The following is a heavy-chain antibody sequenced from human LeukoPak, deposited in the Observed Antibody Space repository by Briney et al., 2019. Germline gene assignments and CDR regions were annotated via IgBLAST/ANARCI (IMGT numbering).Heavy chain of an antibody. J-gene: IGHJ1*01. Sequence: SETLSLTCAVYGGSFSGYYWSWTRQPPGKGLEWIGEINHSGSTNYNPSLKSRVTISVDTSKNQFSLKLSSVTAADTAVYYCARGDYGDYAEYFQHWGQGTLVTVSS. D-gene: IGHD4-17*01. CDR1: GGSFSGYY. V-gene: IGHV4-34*01. CDR2: INHSGST. CDR3: ARGDYGDYAEYFQH.